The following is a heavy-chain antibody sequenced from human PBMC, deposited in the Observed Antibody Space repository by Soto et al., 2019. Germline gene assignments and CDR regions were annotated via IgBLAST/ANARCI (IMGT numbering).Heavy chain of an antibody. J-gene: IGHJ6*02. D-gene: IGHD2-21*01. CDR2: IYPDDSDT. V-gene: IGHV5-51*01. CDR1: GSPFSTYW. Sequence: EVQLVQSGAEVKKPGESLKISCQSSGSPFSTYWVAWVRQMPGKALEWMGLIYPDDSDTRYNPAFRGQVTISAKKSTSTVFLHWRSLKASDTATYFCARQRRDASDGCFLCPMDVWGHGTSVTVSS. CDR3: ARQRRDASDGCFLCPMDV.